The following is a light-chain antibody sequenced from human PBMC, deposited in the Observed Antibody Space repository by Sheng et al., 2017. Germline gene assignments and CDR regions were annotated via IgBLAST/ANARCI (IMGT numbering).Light chain of an antibody. J-gene: IGKJ1*01. CDR3: HRYGSPWT. Sequence: EIVLTQSPATLSLSPGERATLSCRASQSVSSYLAWYQQKPGQAPRLLIYDASNRATGIPARFSGSGSGTDFTLTISRLEPEDFAVYYCHRYGSPWTFGQGTKVEI. CDR1: QSVSSY. V-gene: IGKV3-11*01. CDR2: DAS.